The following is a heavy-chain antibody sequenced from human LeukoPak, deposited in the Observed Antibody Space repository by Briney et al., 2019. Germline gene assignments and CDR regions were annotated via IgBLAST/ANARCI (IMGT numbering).Heavy chain of an antibody. V-gene: IGHV3-7*01. CDR3: ARGVEVVAATFDY. CDR2: IKQDGSEK. D-gene: IGHD2-15*01. Sequence: GGSLRLSCAASGFTFSSYWMSWVRQAPGKGLEWVANIKQDGSEKYYVDSVKGRFTISRDNAKNSLYLQMNSLRAEDTAVYYCARGVEVVAATFDYWGQGTLVTVSS. CDR1: GFTFSSYW. J-gene: IGHJ4*02.